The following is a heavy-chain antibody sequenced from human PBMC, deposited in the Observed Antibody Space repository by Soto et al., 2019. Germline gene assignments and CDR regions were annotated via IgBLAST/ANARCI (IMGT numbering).Heavy chain of an antibody. CDR3: ARDEVAVLSGYQQIDY. D-gene: IGHD3-3*01. Sequence: SLRLSCAASGLTFSSYAMHWVRQAPGKGLEWVAVISYDGSNKYYADSVKGRFTISRDNSKNTLYLQMNSLRAEDTAVYYCARDEVAVLSGYQQIDYWGQGTLVTVSS. J-gene: IGHJ4*02. CDR2: ISYDGSNK. CDR1: GLTFSSYA. V-gene: IGHV3-30-3*01.